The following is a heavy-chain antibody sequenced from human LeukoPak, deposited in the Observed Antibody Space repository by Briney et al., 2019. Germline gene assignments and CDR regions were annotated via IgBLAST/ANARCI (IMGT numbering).Heavy chain of an antibody. D-gene: IGHD2-2*01. CDR3: ASRLGVVVPAASLHAFDI. V-gene: IGHV1-69*06. CDR2: IIPIFGTA. J-gene: IGHJ3*02. CDR1: GGTFSSYA. Sequence: VASVKVSCKASGGTFSSYAISWVRQAPGQGLEWMGGIIPIFGTANYAQKFQGRVTITADKSTSTAYMELSSLRSEDTAVYYCASRLGVVVPAASLHAFDIWGQGTMVTVSS.